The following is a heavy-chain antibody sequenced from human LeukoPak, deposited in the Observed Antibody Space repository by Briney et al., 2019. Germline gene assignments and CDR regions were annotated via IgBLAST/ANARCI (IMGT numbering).Heavy chain of an antibody. D-gene: IGHD2-21*01. CDR3: ARYYCGHTYCPGIDY. V-gene: IGHV4-61*02. CDR1: GGSISSGSYY. J-gene: IGHJ4*02. Sequence: PSQTLSLTCTVSGGSISSGSYYWSWIRQPAGKGLEWIGRIYTSGSTNYNPSLKSRVTISVDTSKNQFSLKLSSVTAADTAVYYCARYYCGHTYCPGIDYWGQGTLVTVSS. CDR2: IYTSGST.